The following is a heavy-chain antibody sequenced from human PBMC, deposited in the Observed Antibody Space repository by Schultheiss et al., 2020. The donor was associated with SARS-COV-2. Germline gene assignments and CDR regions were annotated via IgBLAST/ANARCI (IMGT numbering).Heavy chain of an antibody. D-gene: IGHD2-8*01. CDR3: ARVGRDCSHGVCYNAEYFQY. V-gene: IGHV3-30*03. Sequence: GGSLRLSCAASGFTFGTYNMHWVRQAPGKGLEWVAVISYDGSNKYYADSVKGRFTISRDNAKSSLFLQMNSLRAEDTAVYYCARVGRDCSHGVCYNAEYFQYWGQGTLVTVSS. CDR2: ISYDGSNK. J-gene: IGHJ1*01. CDR1: GFTFGTYN.